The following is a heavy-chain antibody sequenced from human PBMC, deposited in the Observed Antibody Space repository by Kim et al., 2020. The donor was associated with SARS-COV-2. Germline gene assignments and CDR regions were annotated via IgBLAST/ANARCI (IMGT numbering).Heavy chain of an antibody. CDR2: IYYTGST. CDR1: GGSISSNSYY. CDR3: AGHHRGDF. Sequence: SETLSLTCAVSGGSISSNSYYWGWIRQAPGKELEWIGSIYYTGSTYYNPSLKNRVTISVDTSKNEFSLNVNSVSAADTAVYYCAGHHRGDFWG. V-gene: IGHV4-39*01. J-gene: IGHJ2*01. D-gene: IGHD1-26*01.